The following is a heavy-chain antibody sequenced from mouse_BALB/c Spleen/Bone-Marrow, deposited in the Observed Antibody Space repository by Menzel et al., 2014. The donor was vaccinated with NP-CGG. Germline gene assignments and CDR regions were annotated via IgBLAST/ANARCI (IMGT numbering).Heavy chain of an antibody. J-gene: IGHJ3*01. V-gene: IGHV14-3*02. CDR2: IDPANGYT. Sequence: VQLQQSGAELVKPGASVKLSCSASGFNIKDTYIHWVKQRPEQGLEWIGRIDPANGYTKYDPKFQGKATITADTSSHTAYLQLSSLTSEDTAVYYCARLDLFAYGGQGTLFPVSA. CDR3: ARLDLFAY. CDR1: GFNIKDTY.